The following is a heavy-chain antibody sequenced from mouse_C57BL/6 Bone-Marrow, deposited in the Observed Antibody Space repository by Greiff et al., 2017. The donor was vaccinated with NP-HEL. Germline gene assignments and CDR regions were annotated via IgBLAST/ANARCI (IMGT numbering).Heavy chain of an antibody. CDR2: ISDGGSYT. D-gene: IGHD4-1*01. J-gene: IGHJ1*03. Sequence: EVHLVESGGGLVKPGGSPKLSCAASGFTFSSYAMSWVRQTPEKRLEWVATISDGGSYTYYPDNVKGRFTISRDNAKNNLYLQMSHLKSEDTAMYYCARDNGLGWYFDVWGTGTTVTVSS. V-gene: IGHV5-4*01. CDR1: GFTFSSYA. CDR3: ARDNGLGWYFDV.